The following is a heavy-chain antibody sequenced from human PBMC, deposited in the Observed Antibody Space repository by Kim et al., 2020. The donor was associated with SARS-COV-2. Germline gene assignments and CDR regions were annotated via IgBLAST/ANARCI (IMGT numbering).Heavy chain of an antibody. V-gene: IGHV3-30*04. J-gene: IGHJ5*01. CDR3: ARGGPEVYMSPYFDC. CDR1: GFIFSTYA. Sequence: GGSLRLSCAASGFIFSTYAVHWVRQAPGKGLEWVAVISSDGSNKYYADSVKGRFTISRDNSKNTLSLQMNSLRAEDTAVYYCARGGPEVYMSPYFDCWG. CDR2: ISSDGSNK. D-gene: IGHD2-8*01.